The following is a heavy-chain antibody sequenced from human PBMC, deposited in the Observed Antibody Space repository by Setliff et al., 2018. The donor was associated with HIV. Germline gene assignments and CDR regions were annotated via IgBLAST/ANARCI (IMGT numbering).Heavy chain of an antibody. Sequence: PGGSLRLSCAASGFTLSDYYIDWVRQAPGKGLEWIGRIRDKARRYTTEYVASVKGRFSISIDETMNTLFLQMNSLKTEDTAVYYCARDDLGVEDAFDIWGQGTTVTVSS. CDR1: GFTLSDYY. J-gene: IGHJ3*02. CDR3: ARDDLGVEDAFDI. CDR2: IRDKARRYTT. D-gene: IGHD3-16*01. V-gene: IGHV3-72*01.